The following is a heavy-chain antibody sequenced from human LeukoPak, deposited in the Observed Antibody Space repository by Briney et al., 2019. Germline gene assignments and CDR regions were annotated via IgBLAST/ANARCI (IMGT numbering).Heavy chain of an antibody. V-gene: IGHV3-43*01. CDR1: GFIFEDYT. D-gene: IGHD3-22*01. CDR3: VKDLSYESSGYVFDY. Sequence: GGSLRLSCAASGFIFEDYTMHWVRQAPGKTLEWVSLISWDGTTYYRDSVKGRFTISRDNSKNSLYLQMDTLTSEDTAFYYCVKDLSYESSGYVFDYWGQGTLVTVSS. CDR2: ISWDGTT. J-gene: IGHJ4*02.